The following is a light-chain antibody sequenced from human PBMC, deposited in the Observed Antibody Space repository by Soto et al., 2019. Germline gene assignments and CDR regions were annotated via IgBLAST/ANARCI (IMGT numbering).Light chain of an antibody. CDR1: SSDVGGYNY. V-gene: IGLV2-14*01. J-gene: IGLJ2*01. Sequence: QSVLTQPASVSGSPGQSITISCTGTSSDVGGYNYVSWYQQLPGKAPKLMIYEVSNRPSGVSTRFSGSKSGNTASLTISGLQAEDEADYYCSSYTSSNTLVFGGGTKVTVL. CDR2: EVS. CDR3: SSYTSSNTLV.